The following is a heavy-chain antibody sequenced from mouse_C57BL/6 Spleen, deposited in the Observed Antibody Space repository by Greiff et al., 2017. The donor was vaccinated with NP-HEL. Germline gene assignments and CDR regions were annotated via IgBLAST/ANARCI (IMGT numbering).Heavy chain of an antibody. CDR3: ARSQDWTYAMDY. D-gene: IGHD3-1*01. CDR1: GYAFSSSW. V-gene: IGHV1-82*01. Sequence: QVQLQQSGPELVKPGASVKISCKASGYAFSSSWMNWVKQRPGKGLEWIGRIYPGDGDTNYNGKFKGKATLTADKSSSTAYMQLSSLTSEDSAVYFCARSQDWTYAMDYWGQGTSVTVSS. CDR2: IYPGDGDT. J-gene: IGHJ4*01.